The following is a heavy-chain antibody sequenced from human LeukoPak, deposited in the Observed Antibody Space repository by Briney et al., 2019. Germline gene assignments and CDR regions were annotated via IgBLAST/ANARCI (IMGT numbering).Heavy chain of an antibody. CDR3: AKTPLPPRVTPFAVVFPGPFAS. CDR1: GFTFSNYA. Sequence: GGSLRLSCAASGFTFSNYAMTWVRQAPGKGLEWVSSIVGSGGSTFYADSVQGRFTISRDNSENTLYLQMNSLSAEDTAVYYCAKTPLPPRVTPFAVVFPGPFASWGQGTLVTVSS. D-gene: IGHD3-3*01. J-gene: IGHJ4*02. CDR2: IVGSGGST. V-gene: IGHV3-23*01.